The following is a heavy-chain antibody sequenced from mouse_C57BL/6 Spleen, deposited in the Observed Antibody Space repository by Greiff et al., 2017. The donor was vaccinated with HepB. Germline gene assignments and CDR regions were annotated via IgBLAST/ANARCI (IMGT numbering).Heavy chain of an antibody. CDR3: TRDTTVVSYFDY. V-gene: IGHV1-5*01. D-gene: IGHD1-1*01. Sequence: EVKVVESGTVLARPGASVKMSCKTSGYTFTSYWMHWVKQRPGQGLEWIGAIYPGNSDTSYNQKFKGKAKLTAVTSASTAYMELSSLTNEDSAVYYCTRDTTVVSYFDYWGQGTTLTVSS. J-gene: IGHJ2*01. CDR1: GYTFTSYW. CDR2: IYPGNSDT.